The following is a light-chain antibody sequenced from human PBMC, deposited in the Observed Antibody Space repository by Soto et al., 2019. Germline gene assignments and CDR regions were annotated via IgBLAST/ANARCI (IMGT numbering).Light chain of an antibody. Sequence: EIVLTQSPATLSLSPGERATLSCRASQSVSSYSAWYQQKPGQAPRLLIYDASNRATGIPARFSGSGSATDFTLSISSLWPEDFAVYYWQQSSTRPTFGQGTQGEIK. V-gene: IGKV3-11*01. CDR3: QQSSTRPT. CDR1: QSVSSY. CDR2: DAS. J-gene: IGKJ1*01.